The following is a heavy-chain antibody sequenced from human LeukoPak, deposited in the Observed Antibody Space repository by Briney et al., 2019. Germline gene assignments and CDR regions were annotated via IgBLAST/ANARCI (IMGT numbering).Heavy chain of an antibody. CDR2: ISAYNGNT. J-gene: IGHJ3*02. CDR1: GCTFTSYG. V-gene: IGHV1-18*04. D-gene: IGHD5-18*01. Sequence: ASVKVSCKASGCTFTSYGNSWVRQAPGQGIEWMGWISAYNGNTNYAQKLQGRVTMTTDTSTSTAYMELRSLRSDDTAVYYCARGRFVDTAMVRLDAFDIWGQGTMVTVSS. CDR3: ARGRFVDTAMVRLDAFDI.